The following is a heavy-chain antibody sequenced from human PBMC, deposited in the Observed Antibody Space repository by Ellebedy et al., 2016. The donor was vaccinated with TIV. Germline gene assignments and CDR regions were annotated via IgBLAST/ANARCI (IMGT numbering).Heavy chain of an antibody. J-gene: IGHJ3*02. CDR2: VNQDGSQK. D-gene: IGHD4-17*01. CDR3: ARDGSYGDYRSPTHALEI. V-gene: IGHV3-7*01. CDR1: GFSFRSYW. Sequence: GGSLRLSCAASGFSFRSYWMSWVRQAPGKGLEWVASVNQDGSQKYHLDSVKGRFTISRDNAKNSLYLQMNSLRAEDTAVYFCARDGSYGDYRSPTHALEIWGQGTMVTVSS.